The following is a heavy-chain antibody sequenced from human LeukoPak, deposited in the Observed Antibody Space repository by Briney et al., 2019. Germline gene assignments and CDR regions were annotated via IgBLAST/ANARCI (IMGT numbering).Heavy chain of an antibody. Sequence: GSLRLSCAASRFTLSTYWMSWVRQAPGKGLEWVAHIKQDGSQEYYVDSVKGRFTISRDSAKNSLYLQMNSLRAEDTAVYYCARGVPYDSWSGPHYSDYWGQGTLVTVSS. CDR1: RFTLSTYW. CDR2: IKQDGSQE. CDR3: ARGVPYDSWSGPHYSDY. J-gene: IGHJ4*02. V-gene: IGHV3-7*01. D-gene: IGHD3-3*01.